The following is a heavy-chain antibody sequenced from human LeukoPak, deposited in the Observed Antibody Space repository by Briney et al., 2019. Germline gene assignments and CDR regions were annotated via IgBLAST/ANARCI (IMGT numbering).Heavy chain of an antibody. CDR1: GFTFSSYW. CDR3: ARGGLWGGDY. D-gene: IGHD3-16*01. J-gene: IGHJ4*02. V-gene: IGHV3-7*01. CDR2: IKADGSDK. Sequence: GGSLRLSCAASGFTFSSYWMTWVRQAPGRGLKWVATIKADGSDKYYVNSVKGRFTTSRDNVKNSLSLQMDSLRAEDTAVYYCARGGLWGGDYWGQGTLVTVSS.